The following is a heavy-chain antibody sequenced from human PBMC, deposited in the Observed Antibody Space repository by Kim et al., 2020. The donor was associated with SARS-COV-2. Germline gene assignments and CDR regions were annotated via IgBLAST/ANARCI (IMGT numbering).Heavy chain of an antibody. CDR3: ARSSPLPTRGVSGGLLQPLDY. J-gene: IGHJ4*02. V-gene: IGHV1-18*01. Sequence: ASVKVSCKASGYTFTSYGISWVRQAPGQGLEWMGWISAYNGNTNYAQKLQGRVTMTTDTSTSTAYMELRSLRSDDTAVYYCARSSPLPTRGVSGGLLQPLDYWGQGTLVTVSS. CDR2: ISAYNGNT. CDR1: GYTFTSYG. D-gene: IGHD2-15*01.